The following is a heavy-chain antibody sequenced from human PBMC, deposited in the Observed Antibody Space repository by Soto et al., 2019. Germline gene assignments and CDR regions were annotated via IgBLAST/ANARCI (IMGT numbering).Heavy chain of an antibody. Sequence: QLQLPESGSGLVKPSQTLSLTCAVSGGSISTGGYSWSWIRQPPGKGLEWIGDIYHSGRTYYNPSLNSRVTISVDRSKHQSSLKLSSGTAAATAGYYCAREGTGWFDPLGEGTLVTVSS. J-gene: IGHJ5*02. CDR3: AREGTGWFDP. CDR1: GGSISTGGYS. V-gene: IGHV4-30-2*01. CDR2: IYHSGRT. D-gene: IGHD3-10*01.